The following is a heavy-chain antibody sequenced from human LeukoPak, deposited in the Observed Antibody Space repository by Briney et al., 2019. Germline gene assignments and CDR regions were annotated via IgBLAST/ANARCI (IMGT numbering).Heavy chain of an antibody. Sequence: SETLSLTCAVYGVSFSGYYWSWIRQPPGKGLEWIGEINHSGSTNYNPSLKSRVTISVDTSKNQFSLKLSSVTAADTAVYYCARGGLHIAGAFDIWGQGTMVTVSS. D-gene: IGHD2-21*01. CDR2: INHSGST. CDR3: ARGGLHIAGAFDI. V-gene: IGHV4-34*01. CDR1: GVSFSGYY. J-gene: IGHJ3*02.